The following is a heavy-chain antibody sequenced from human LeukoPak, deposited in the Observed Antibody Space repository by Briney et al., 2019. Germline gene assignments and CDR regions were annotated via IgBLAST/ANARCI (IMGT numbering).Heavy chain of an antibody. CDR1: GYSISSGYY. V-gene: IGHV4-38-2*02. CDR2: IYHSGST. CDR3: AREENGISVDY. D-gene: IGHD1-26*01. J-gene: IGHJ4*02. Sequence: SETLSLTCAVSGYSISSGYYWGRIRQPPGKGLEWIGSIYHSGSTYYNPSLKSRVTISVDTSKNQFSLKLSSVTAADTAVYYCAREENGISVDYWGQGTLVTVSS.